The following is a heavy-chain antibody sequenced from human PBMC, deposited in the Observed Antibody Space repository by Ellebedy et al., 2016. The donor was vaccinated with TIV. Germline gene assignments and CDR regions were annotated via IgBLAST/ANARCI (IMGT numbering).Heavy chain of an antibody. V-gene: IGHV1-8*01. CDR2: LNPNSGNT. CDR1: GYTFSSYD. D-gene: IGHD3-22*01. Sequence: AASVKVSCKASGYTFSSYDINWVRQAAGQGLEWMGWLNPNSGNTGYAQKFQGRVTITIDTSISTAYLELSSLRFDDTAVYYCARLKAYFKRSGYLDDWGQGTLVTVSS. CDR3: ARLKAYFKRSGYLDD. J-gene: IGHJ4*02.